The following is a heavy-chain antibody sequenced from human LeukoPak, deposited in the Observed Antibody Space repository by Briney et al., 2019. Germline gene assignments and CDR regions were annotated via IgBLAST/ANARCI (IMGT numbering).Heavy chain of an antibody. V-gene: IGHV4-59*08. CDR1: GGSISSYY. CDR3: ARHWWYPSSHFGY. D-gene: IGHD2-15*01. CDR2: IYYSGST. J-gene: IGHJ4*02. Sequence: SETLSLTCTVSGGSISSYYWSWIRQPPGKGLEWIGYIYYSGSTNYNPSLKSRVTISVDTSKNQFSLKLSSVTAADTAVYYCARHWWYPSSHFGYWGQGTLVTVSS.